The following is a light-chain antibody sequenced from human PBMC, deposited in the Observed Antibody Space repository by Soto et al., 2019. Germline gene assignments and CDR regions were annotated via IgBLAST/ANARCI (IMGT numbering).Light chain of an antibody. J-gene: IGKJ5*01. CDR1: QTVSSRF. CDR2: GAL. V-gene: IGKV3D-20*02. Sequence: EIVLTQSPGTLSLSPGERATLSCRASQTVSSRFLAWYQQKPGQAPRLLIYGALSRATGIPARFIGSGSGTEFTLTISSLEPEDFAVYYCQQRSNWPPITFGQGTRLEIK. CDR3: QQRSNWPPIT.